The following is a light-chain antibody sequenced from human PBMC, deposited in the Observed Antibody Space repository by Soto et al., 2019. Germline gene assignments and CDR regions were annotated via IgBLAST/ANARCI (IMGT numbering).Light chain of an antibody. J-gene: IGKJ4*01. CDR1: QDIKNY. V-gene: IGKV1-33*01. Sequence: DIPMTQSPSSLSASVGDGVTITCQASQDIKNYLNWYQQKPGKAPKLLIYEASNLETGVPSRFSGSGSGRSFTFTISSLQPEDIATYYCQQCDDFITFGGGTRIEIK. CDR2: EAS. CDR3: QQCDDFIT.